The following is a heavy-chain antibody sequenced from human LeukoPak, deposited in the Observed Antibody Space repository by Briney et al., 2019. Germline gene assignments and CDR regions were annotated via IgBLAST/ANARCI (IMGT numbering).Heavy chain of an antibody. J-gene: IGHJ6*03. CDR3: ARERGSYYYYYMDV. Sequence: GGSLRLSCAASGFTFSSYWMSWVRQAPGKGLEWVANIKQDGSEKYYVDSVKGRFTISRDNAKNSLYLQMNSLRAEDTAVYYCARERGSYYYYYMDVWGKGTTVTISS. D-gene: IGHD1-26*01. CDR1: GFTFSSYW. V-gene: IGHV3-7*01. CDR2: IKQDGSEK.